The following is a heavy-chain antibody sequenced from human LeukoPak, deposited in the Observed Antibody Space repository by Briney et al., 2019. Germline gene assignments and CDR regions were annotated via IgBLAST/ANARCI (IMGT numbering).Heavy chain of an antibody. V-gene: IGHV4-34*01. D-gene: IGHD6-19*01. CDR3: ARAPRGWYYFDY. CDR1: GGSFSGYY. J-gene: IGHJ4*02. Sequence: PSETLSLTCAVYGGSFSGYYWSWIRQPPGKGLEWIGEINHSGSTNYNPSLKSRVTISIDKSKNQFSLRLSSVTAADTAVYYCARAPRGWYYFDYWGQGTLVTVSS. CDR2: INHSGST.